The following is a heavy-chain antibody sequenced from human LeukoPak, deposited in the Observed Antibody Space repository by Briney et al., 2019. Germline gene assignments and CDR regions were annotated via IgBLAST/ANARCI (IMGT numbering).Heavy chain of an antibody. CDR1: GYTFTSYG. V-gene: IGHV1-18*01. Sequence: ASVKVSCKASGYTFTSYGISWVRQAPGQGLEWMGWISAYYGNTNYAQKLQGRVTMTTDTSTSTAYMELRSLRSDDTAVYYCARVVYSSGWYGGDAFDIWGQGTMVTVSS. CDR3: ARVVYSSGWYGGDAFDI. CDR2: ISAYYGNT. D-gene: IGHD6-19*01. J-gene: IGHJ3*02.